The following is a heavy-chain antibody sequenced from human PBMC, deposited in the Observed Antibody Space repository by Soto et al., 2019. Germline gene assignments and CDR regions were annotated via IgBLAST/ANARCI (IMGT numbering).Heavy chain of an antibody. V-gene: IGHV3-23*01. Sequence: XESLRLSCAASGFDFSTHALTGVRQAAGKGLEWLSSITNTGITTHYADSVKGRFTISRENSRNTLHLQLNNLRVDDTAVYYCAKGFDYGDTKHIDHWGQGTLVTVSS. CDR3: AKGFDYGDTKHIDH. D-gene: IGHD4-17*01. CDR2: ITNTGITT. CDR1: GFDFSTHA. J-gene: IGHJ4*02.